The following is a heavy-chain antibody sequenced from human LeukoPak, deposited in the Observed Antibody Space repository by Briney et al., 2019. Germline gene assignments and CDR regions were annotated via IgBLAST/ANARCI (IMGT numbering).Heavy chain of an antibody. Sequence: GGSLRLSCAASGFTFSDYYMSWIRQAPGKGLEWVSYISSSGSTIYYADSVKGRFTISRDNAKNSLYLQMNSLRAEDTAVYYCASFTIVGAIIDYWGQGTLVTVSS. V-gene: IGHV3-11*04. CDR2: ISSSGSTI. D-gene: IGHD1-26*01. CDR1: GFTFSDYY. CDR3: ASFTIVGAIIDY. J-gene: IGHJ4*02.